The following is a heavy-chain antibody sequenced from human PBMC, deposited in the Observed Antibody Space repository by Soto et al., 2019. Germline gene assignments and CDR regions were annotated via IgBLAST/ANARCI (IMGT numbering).Heavy chain of an antibody. V-gene: IGHV4-61*01. Sequence: PSETLSLTCTVSGGSVSSGSYYWSWIRQPPGKGLEWIGYIYYSGSTNYNPSLKSRVTISVDTSKNQFSLKLSSVTAADTAVYYCARVRKVVVTAITMDVWGQGTTVTVSS. CDR3: ARVRKVVVTAITMDV. D-gene: IGHD2-21*02. CDR1: GGSVSSGSYY. CDR2: IYYSGST. J-gene: IGHJ6*02.